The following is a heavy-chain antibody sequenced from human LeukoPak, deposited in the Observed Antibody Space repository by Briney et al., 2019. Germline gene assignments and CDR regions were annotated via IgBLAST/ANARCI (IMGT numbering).Heavy chain of an antibody. V-gene: IGHV3-11*01. D-gene: IGHD5-24*01. CDR2: ISSSGSTI. Sequence: GGSLRLSCAASGFTFSDYYMSWIRQAPGKGLEWVSYISSSGSTIYYADSVKGRFTISRDNAKNSLYLQMNSLRAEDTALYYCAKDRWLATITYFDYWGQGTLVTVSS. J-gene: IGHJ4*02. CDR1: GFTFSDYY. CDR3: AKDRWLATITYFDY.